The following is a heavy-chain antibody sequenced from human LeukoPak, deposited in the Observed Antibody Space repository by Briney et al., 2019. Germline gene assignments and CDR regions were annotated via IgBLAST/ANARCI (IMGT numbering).Heavy chain of an antibody. CDR3: RLVEDSSGYYPTPLDYFDY. CDR2: IYYSGST. V-gene: IGHV4-39*01. J-gene: IGHJ4*02. D-gene: IGHD3-22*01. CDR1: GGSISSSSYY. Sequence: PSETLSLTCTVSGGSISSSSYYWGWIRQPPGKGLEWIGSIYYSGSTYYNPSLKSRVTISVDTSKNQFSLKLSSVTAADTAVYYCRLVEDSSGYYPTPLDYFDYWGQGTLVTVSS.